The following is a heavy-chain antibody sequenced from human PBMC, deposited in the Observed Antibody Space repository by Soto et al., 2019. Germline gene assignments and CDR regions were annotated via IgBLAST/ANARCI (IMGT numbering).Heavy chain of an antibody. V-gene: IGHV3-23*01. CDR1: GFTFSSYA. CDR3: AKDKINRLQPWFQAFDY. Sequence: PGGSLRLSCAASGFTFSSYAMSWVRQAPGKGLEWVSAISGSGGSTYYADSVKGRFTISRDNSKNTLYLQMNSLRAEDTAVYYCAKDKINRLQPWFQAFDYWGQGTLVTVSS. D-gene: IGHD5-18*01. J-gene: IGHJ4*02. CDR2: ISGSGGST.